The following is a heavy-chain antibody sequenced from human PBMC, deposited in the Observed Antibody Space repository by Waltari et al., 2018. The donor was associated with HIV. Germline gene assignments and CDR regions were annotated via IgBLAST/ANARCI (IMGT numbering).Heavy chain of an antibody. J-gene: IGHJ3*01. D-gene: IGHD4-17*01. Sequence: QLLESGGGHVPPGGALRLSCVASGCTFLNFAMNWVRQAPGQGFEWLWSSSAGGGNKFYADSVRGRISISRENSENTVYLQINSLRVDDTAIYYCAKTVPTVTSIFEGFDVWGQGAMVTVSS. CDR3: AKTVPTVTSIFEGFDV. V-gene: IGHV3-23*01. CDR2: SSAGGGNK. CDR1: GCTFLNFA.